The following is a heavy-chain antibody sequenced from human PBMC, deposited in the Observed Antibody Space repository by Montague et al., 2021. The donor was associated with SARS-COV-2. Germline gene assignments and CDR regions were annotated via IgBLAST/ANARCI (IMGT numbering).Heavy chain of an antibody. CDR2: IYYSGST. Sequence: SETLSLTCTVSGGSISSYYWSWILQPPGEGLEWSGYIYYSGSTNYNPSLKSRVTISVDTSKNQFSLQLSSVTAADTAVYYCARQRRATVVTDLLFAYWGQGTLVTVSS. CDR3: ARQRRATVVTDLLFAY. J-gene: IGHJ4*02. CDR1: GGSISSYY. V-gene: IGHV4-59*08. D-gene: IGHD4-23*01.